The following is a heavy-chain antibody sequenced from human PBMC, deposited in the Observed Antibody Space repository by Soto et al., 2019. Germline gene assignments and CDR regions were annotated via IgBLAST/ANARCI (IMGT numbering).Heavy chain of an antibody. V-gene: IGHV4-30-4*01. CDR3: ASSSLYGMDV. CDR1: GGSISDDSY. Sequence: SETLSLTCTVSGGSISDDSYWSWIRQTPGKGLEWIGYIYHTGNTYYNPSLRSRVSISVDKSKSQFSLKLISVTAADTAVYYCASSSLYGMDVWGQGTTVTVSS. CDR2: IYHTGNT. J-gene: IGHJ6*02.